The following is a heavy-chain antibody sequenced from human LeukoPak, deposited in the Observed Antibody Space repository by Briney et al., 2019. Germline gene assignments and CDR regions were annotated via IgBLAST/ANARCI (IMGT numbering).Heavy chain of an antibody. Sequence: GGSLRLSCAASGFTFSSYWMSWVRQAPGKGLEWVANIKQDGSEKYYVASVKGRFTISRDNAKNSLYLQMNSLRAEDTAVYYCARAPWGFAGSDWYFDFWGRGTLVTVSS. CDR3: ARAPWGFAGSDWYFDF. V-gene: IGHV3-7*03. CDR1: GFTFSSYW. J-gene: IGHJ2*01. D-gene: IGHD7-27*01. CDR2: IKQDGSEK.